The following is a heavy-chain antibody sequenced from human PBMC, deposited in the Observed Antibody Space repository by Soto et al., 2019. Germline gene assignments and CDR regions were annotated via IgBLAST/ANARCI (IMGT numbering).Heavy chain of an antibody. V-gene: IGHV1-3*01. CDR2: INAGNGNT. D-gene: IGHD2-2*01. CDR1: GYTFTSYA. Sequence: GASVKVSCKASGYTFTSYAMHWVRQAPGQRLEWMGWINAGNGNTKYSQKFQGRVTITRDTSASTAYMELSSLRSEDTAVYYCARDPSQGYCSSTSCYAWFDPWGQGTLVTVSS. CDR3: ARDPSQGYCSSTSCYAWFDP. J-gene: IGHJ5*02.